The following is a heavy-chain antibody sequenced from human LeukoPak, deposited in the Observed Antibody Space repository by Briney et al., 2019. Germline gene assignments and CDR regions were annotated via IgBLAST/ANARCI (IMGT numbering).Heavy chain of an antibody. CDR3: ARVLSGGTGYGDYDYYHYYMDV. J-gene: IGHJ6*03. Sequence: PSETLSLTCTVSGGSISSSSYYWGWIRQPPGKGLEWIGCIYYSGSTYYSPSLKSRVPISIDTSKNQFSLKLSSVTAADTAVYYCARVLSGGTGYGDYDYYHYYMDVWGKGTTVTVSS. V-gene: IGHV4-39*07. CDR1: GGSISSSSYY. D-gene: IGHD4-17*01. CDR2: IYYSGST.